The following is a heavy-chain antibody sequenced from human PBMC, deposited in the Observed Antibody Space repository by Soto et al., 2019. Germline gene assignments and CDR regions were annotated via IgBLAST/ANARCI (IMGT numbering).Heavy chain of an antibody. CDR2: ISYDGSNK. J-gene: IGHJ4*02. V-gene: IGHV3-30*03. Sequence: QVQLVESGGGVVQPGRSLRLSCAASGFTFSSYGMHWVRQAPGKGLEWVAVISYDGSNKYYADSVKGRFTISRDNSKNTLYLQMNSLRAEDTAVYYCASTVYYYDSSGYNYWGQGTLVTVSS. CDR1: GFTFSSYG. CDR3: ASTVYYYDSSGYNY. D-gene: IGHD3-22*01.